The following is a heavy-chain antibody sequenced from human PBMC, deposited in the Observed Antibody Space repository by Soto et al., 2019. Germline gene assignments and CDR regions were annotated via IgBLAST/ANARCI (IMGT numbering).Heavy chain of an antibody. Sequence: GASVKVSCKASGYTFTGYYMHWVRQAPGQGLEWMGWINPNSGGTNYAQKFQGRVTMTRDTSISTAYMELSRLRSDDTAVYYCARARITMARGVISTFNWFDPWGQGTLVTVSS. J-gene: IGHJ5*02. CDR2: INPNSGGT. D-gene: IGHD3-10*01. CDR1: GYTFTGYY. V-gene: IGHV1-2*02. CDR3: ARARITMARGVISTFNWFDP.